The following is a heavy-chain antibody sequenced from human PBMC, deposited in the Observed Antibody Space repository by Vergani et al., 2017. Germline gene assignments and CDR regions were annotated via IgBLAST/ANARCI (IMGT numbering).Heavy chain of an antibody. CDR3: AKDGLAYGSGSWYY. J-gene: IGHJ4*02. V-gene: IGHV3-30*02. CDR2: IRYDGSNK. Sequence: QVQLVESGGGVVQPGGSLRLSCAASGFSFSSFGMHWVRQAPGKGLEWVPFIRYDGSNKYYADSVKGRFTICRDNSKNTVYLQMNSLRTGDTAVYYCAKDGLAYGSGSWYYWGRGTLVTVSS. D-gene: IGHD3-10*01. CDR1: GFSFSSFG.